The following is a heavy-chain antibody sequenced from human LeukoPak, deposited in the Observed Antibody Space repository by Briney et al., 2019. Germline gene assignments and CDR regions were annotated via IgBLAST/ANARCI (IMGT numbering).Heavy chain of an antibody. V-gene: IGHV1-18*01. CDR3: ARAGYYGSGSLDAFDI. J-gene: IGHJ3*02. D-gene: IGHD3-10*01. CDR2: ISAYNGNT. Sequence: ASVKVSCKASGYTFTSYGISWVRQAPGQGLEWMGWISAYNGNTNYAQKLQGRVTMTTDTSTSTAYMELRSLRSDDTAVYYCARAGYYGSGSLDAFDIWGQGTMVTVSS. CDR1: GYTFTSYG.